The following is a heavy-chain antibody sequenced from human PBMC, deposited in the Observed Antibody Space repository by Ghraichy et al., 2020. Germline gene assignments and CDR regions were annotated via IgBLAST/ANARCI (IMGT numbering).Heavy chain of an antibody. J-gene: IGHJ4*02. Sequence: GGSLRLSCAASGFTFSGYWMSWVRQAPEKGLEWVANIDQDGSEKYYVDSVRGRFTISRDNVKNSLYLQMNSLRADDTALYYCARAEAYSGDYWGQGTLVTVSS. CDR2: IDQDGSEK. CDR1: GFTFSGYW. V-gene: IGHV3-7*03. CDR3: ARAEAYSGDY. D-gene: IGHD1-26*01.